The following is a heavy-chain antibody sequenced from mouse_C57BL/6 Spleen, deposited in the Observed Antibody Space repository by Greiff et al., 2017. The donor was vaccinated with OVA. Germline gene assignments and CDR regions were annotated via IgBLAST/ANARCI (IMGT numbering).Heavy chain of an antibody. CDR1: GFTFTDYY. V-gene: IGHV7-3*01. J-gene: IGHJ3*01. CDR3: ASSVYDVYYAWFAY. D-gene: IGHD2-3*01. Sequence: EVKLVESGGGLVQPGGSLSLSCAASGFTFTDYYMSWVRQPPGKGLEWVGFIRNKANGYTTEYSASVKGRVTISRDNSQSILYLQMNALRAEDSATYYCASSVYDVYYAWFAYWGQGTLVTVSA. CDR2: IRNKANGYTT.